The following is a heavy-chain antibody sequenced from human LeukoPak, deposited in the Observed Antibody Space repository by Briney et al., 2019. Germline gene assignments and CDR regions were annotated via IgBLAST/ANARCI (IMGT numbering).Heavy chain of an antibody. D-gene: IGHD2-2*01. V-gene: IGHV4-4*07. J-gene: IGHJ6*03. CDR1: GGSISSYY. CDR2: IYTSGSA. Sequence: PSETLSLTCTVSGGSISSYYWSWIRQPAGKGLEWIGRIYTSGSANYNPSLKSRVTMSVDTSKNQFSLKLSSVTAADTAVYYCARDWEPLLSDYYYYYYMDVWGKGTTVTVSS. CDR3: ARDWEPLLSDYYYYYYMDV.